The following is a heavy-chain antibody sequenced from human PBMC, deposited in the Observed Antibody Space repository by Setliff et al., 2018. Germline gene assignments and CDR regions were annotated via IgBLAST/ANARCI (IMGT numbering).Heavy chain of an antibody. CDR1: GGSISRSSYY. D-gene: IGHD1-26*01. Sequence: SETLSLTCTVSGGSISRSSYYWGWIRQPPGKGLEWIGSIYHSGSSNYNPSLKSRVTISVDTSKNQFSLNLSSVTAADTAVYYCARGPRYSGSYYVNYWGRGTLVTVSS. J-gene: IGHJ4*02. CDR2: IYHSGSS. V-gene: IGHV4-39*07. CDR3: ARGPRYSGSYYVNY.